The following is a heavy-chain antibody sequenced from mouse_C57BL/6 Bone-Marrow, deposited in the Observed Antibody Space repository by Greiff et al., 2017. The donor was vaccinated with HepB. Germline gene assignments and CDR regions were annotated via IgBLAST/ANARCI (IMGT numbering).Heavy chain of an antibody. D-gene: IGHD1-1*01. Sequence: QVHVKQPGAELVKPGASVKMSCKASGYTFTSYWITWVKQRPGQGLEWIGDIYPGSGSTNYNEKFKSKATLTVDTSSSTAYMQLSSLTSEDSAVYYCARGPTVVARDYAMDYWGQGTSVTVSS. CDR1: GYTFTSYW. V-gene: IGHV1-55*01. CDR3: ARGPTVVARDYAMDY. J-gene: IGHJ4*01. CDR2: IYPGSGST.